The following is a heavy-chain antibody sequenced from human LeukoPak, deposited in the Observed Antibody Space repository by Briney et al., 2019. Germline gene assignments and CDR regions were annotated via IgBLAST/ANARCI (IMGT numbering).Heavy chain of an antibody. V-gene: IGHV3-21*01. Sequence: MPGGSLRLSCAASGFTFSSYSMNWVRQAPGKGLEWVSSISSSSSSYIYYADSVKGRFTISRDNAKNSLYLQMNSLRAEDTAVYYCARGPRVYYFDYWGQGTLVTVSS. J-gene: IGHJ4*02. CDR3: ARGPRVYYFDY. CDR2: ISSSSSSYI. CDR1: GFTFSSYS.